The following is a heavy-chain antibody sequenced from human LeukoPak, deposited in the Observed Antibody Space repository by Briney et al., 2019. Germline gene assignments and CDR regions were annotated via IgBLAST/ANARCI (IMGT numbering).Heavy chain of an antibody. J-gene: IGHJ4*02. CDR1: GYTFAGFY. Sequence: ASVKVSCKASGYTFAGFYMHWVRQAPGQGLEWVGWINPNTGDTNLSQKFQGRVSMTRDTSISTAYMELSRLTSDDTAVYYCARGGPYYDSSRANDLNYWGQGTLVTVSS. V-gene: IGHV1-2*02. CDR3: ARGGPYYDSSRANDLNY. CDR2: INPNTGDT. D-gene: IGHD3-22*01.